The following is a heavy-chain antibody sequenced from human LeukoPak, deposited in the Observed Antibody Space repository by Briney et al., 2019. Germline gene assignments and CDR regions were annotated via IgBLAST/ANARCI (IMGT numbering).Heavy chain of an antibody. J-gene: IGHJ4*02. V-gene: IGHV3-7*01. D-gene: IGHD1-26*01. Sequence: AGGSLRLSCAASGCTLSSYWMSWVRQAPGKGLEWVANIRQNGSEKYYVDSMKGRFIISRDHAKSTLYLQLNRPRAEDTAVYYCARVPKRGSFWDYWGQGTLVTVSS. CDR3: ARVPKRGSFWDY. CDR2: IRQNGSEK. CDR1: GCTLSSYW.